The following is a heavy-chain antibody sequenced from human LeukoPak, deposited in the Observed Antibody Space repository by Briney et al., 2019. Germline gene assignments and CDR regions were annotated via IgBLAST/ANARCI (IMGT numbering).Heavy chain of an antibody. D-gene: IGHD3-9*01. CDR2: ITSGGDYI. Sequence: GGSLRLSCAASGFTFNTFNMNWVRQAPGKGLEWVSSITSGGDYIYYADSVKGRFTTSRDNAKNSLSLQLNSLRVEDTAVYYCARGHYDVLAAAYKWTPDYWGQGTLVTVSS. CDR3: ARGHYDVLAAAYKWTPDY. V-gene: IGHV3-21*01. CDR1: GFTFNTFN. J-gene: IGHJ4*02.